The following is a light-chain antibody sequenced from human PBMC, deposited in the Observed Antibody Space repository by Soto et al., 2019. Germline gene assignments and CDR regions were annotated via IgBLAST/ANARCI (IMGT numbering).Light chain of an antibody. CDR3: QQGSNSFT. CDR2: DAS. J-gene: IGKJ4*01. Sequence: EIVLTQSPATLYLSPGERATLSCRASQSVSRYLAWYQQRPCHAPRLLIYDASNRATGISARFSGSGSATDFTLTISSLEPEDFAAYYCQQGSNSFTFGGGTKVEIK. CDR1: QSVSRY. V-gene: IGKV3-11*01.